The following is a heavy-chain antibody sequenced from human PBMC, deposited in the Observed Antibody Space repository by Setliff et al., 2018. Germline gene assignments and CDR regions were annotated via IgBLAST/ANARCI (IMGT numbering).Heavy chain of an antibody. J-gene: IGHJ6*03. CDR1: GYTFTNYW. V-gene: IGHV5-51*01. Sequence: GESLKISCKGSGYTFTNYWIGWVRQMPGKGLEWMGFTYPGDSDTKYSPSFQGRVTISADKSIDTAYLQWSSLKASDTAIYYCARHVSSSWLRYYFLYYYMDVWGKGTTVTVSS. CDR3: ARHVSSSWLRYYFLYYYMDV. CDR2: TYPGDSDT. D-gene: IGHD6-13*01.